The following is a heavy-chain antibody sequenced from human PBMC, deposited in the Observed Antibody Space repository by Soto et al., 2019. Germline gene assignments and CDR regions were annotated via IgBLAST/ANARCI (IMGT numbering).Heavy chain of an antibody. V-gene: IGHV3-48*03. D-gene: IGHD6-13*01. CDR1: GFTFSNYE. CDR3: AREDIPADGPFDY. J-gene: IGHJ4*02. Sequence: GGSLRLSCAASGFTFSNYEINWVRQSPGKGLEWVSYIHSTGNFIHYADSVKGRFTISRDDAKNSVYLQMNSLRAEDTALYYCAREDIPADGPFDYWGPGILVTVSS. CDR2: IHSTGNFI.